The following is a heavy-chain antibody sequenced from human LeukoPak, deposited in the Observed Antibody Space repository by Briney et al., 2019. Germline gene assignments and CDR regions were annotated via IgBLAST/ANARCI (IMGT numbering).Heavy chain of an antibody. CDR3: ARGWFGEFYYYYMDV. D-gene: IGHD3-10*01. V-gene: IGHV4-59*12. J-gene: IGHJ6*03. CDR1: GGSISSYY. CDR2: IYYSGST. Sequence: SETLSLTCTVSGGSISSYYWSWIRQPPGKGLEWIGYIYYSGSTNYNPSLKSRVTMSVDTSKNQFSLKLSSVTAADTAVYYCARGWFGEFYYYYMDVWGKGTTVTVSS.